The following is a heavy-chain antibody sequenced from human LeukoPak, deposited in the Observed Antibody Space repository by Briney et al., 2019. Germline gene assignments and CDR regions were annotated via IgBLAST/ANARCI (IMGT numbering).Heavy chain of an antibody. J-gene: IGHJ5*02. CDR2: TYYSGST. V-gene: IGHV4-31*03. CDR1: GGSISSGGYY. Sequence: SETLSLTCTVSGGSISSGGYYWSWIRQHPGKGLEWIGYTYYSGSTYYNPSLKSRVTISVDTSKNQFSLKLSSVTAADTAVYYCARVEGMDIVVVPAAQSRGWFDPWGQGTLVTVSS. CDR3: ARVEGMDIVVVPAAQSRGWFDP. D-gene: IGHD2-2*03.